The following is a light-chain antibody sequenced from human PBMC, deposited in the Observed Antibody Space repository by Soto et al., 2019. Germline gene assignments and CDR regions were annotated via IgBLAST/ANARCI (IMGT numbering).Light chain of an antibody. CDR2: DTS. Sequence: EIVLTQSPATLSLSPGERATLSCRASQSVGSYFAWYQQKPGQTPRLLIYDTSYRATGIPARFSGSGSGTDFALTISGLEPEDFAVYYCQQRTNWPWTVGQGTKVDIK. CDR3: QQRTNWPWT. J-gene: IGKJ1*01. V-gene: IGKV3-11*01. CDR1: QSVGSY.